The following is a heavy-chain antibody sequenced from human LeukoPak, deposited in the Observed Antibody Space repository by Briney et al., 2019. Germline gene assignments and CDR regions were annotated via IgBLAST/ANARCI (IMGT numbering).Heavy chain of an antibody. Sequence: SETLSLTCSVSGYSIRSGYHWAWIRQSPGKGLEWIGSIYYSGSTYYNPSLKSRVTISVDTSKNQFSLKLSSVTAADTAVYHCAREVQLERRYYYYMDVWGKGTTVTISS. CDR2: IYYSGST. V-gene: IGHV4-38-2*02. CDR3: AREVQLERRYYYYMDV. D-gene: IGHD1-1*01. J-gene: IGHJ6*03. CDR1: GYSIRSGYH.